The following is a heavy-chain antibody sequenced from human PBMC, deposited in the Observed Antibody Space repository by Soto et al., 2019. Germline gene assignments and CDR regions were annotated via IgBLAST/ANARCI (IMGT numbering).Heavy chain of an antibody. CDR3: ARATTATTYGGY. CDR2: IAVNSGNT. CDR1: GYTFTNYG. D-gene: IGHD4-17*01. V-gene: IGHV1-18*01. Sequence: QVHLVQSGAEVKNPGASVKVSCKASGYTFTNYGISWVRQAPGQGLEWMGWIAVNSGNTYSAQKVQGILTMTTDTATSTAYMALRSLESDDTAVYYCARATTATTYGGYWGQGTLVTVSS. J-gene: IGHJ4*02.